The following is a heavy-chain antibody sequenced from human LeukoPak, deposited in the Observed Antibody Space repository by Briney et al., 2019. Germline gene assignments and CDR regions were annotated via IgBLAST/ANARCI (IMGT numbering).Heavy chain of an antibody. CDR3: ARDPGPSYYYYYGIDV. V-gene: IGHV1-18*01. D-gene: IGHD7-27*01. J-gene: IGHJ6*02. CDR2: ISAYNGNT. CDR1: GYTFTSYG. Sequence: ASVKVSCKASGYTFTSYGISWVRQAPGQGLEWMGWISAYNGNTNYAQKLQGRVTMTTDTSTSTAYMELRSLRSDDTAVYYCARDPGPSYYYYYGIDVWGQGTTVTVSS.